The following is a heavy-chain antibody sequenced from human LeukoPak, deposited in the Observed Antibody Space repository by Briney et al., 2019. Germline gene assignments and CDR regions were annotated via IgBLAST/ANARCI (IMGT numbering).Heavy chain of an antibody. J-gene: IGHJ5*02. CDR2: IYYSGST. Sequence: SETLSLTCTVSGGSISSGGYCWSWLRQHPGKGLEWIGYIYYSGSTYYNPSLKSRVTISVDTSKNQFSLKLSSVTAADTAVYYCARGLAIRGVSRFDPWGQGTLVTVSS. CDR1: GGSISSGGYC. V-gene: IGHV4-31*03. CDR3: ARGLAIRGVSRFDP. D-gene: IGHD3-10*01.